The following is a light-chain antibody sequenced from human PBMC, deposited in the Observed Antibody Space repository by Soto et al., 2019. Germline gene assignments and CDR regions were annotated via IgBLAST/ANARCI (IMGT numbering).Light chain of an antibody. CDR2: DDS. Sequence: DFQMTQSPSSLSASVGGRVTITCQASQDISNYLNWYQQKPGKAPKLLIYDDSSLESGVPSRFSGSGSGTEFTLTISSLQPDDFATYYCQQYNSYSVTFGQGTKVDIK. CDR3: QQYNSYSVT. V-gene: IGKV1-5*01. CDR1: QDISNY. J-gene: IGKJ1*01.